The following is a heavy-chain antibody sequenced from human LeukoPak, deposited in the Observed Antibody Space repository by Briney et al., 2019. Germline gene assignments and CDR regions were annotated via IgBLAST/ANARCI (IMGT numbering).Heavy chain of an antibody. CDR3: ARGGLLRFGINKYYYRMDV. V-gene: IGHV1-69*06. Sequence: SVKVSCKASGYTFTNYAISWVRQAPGQGLEWMGGIIPVSLTADYAQNLQGRVTITANKSTSTAYMELRSLRSEDTAVYYCARGGLLRFGINKYYYRMDVWGKGTTVTVSS. J-gene: IGHJ6*04. D-gene: IGHD3-10*01. CDR2: IIPVSLTA. CDR1: GYTFTNYA.